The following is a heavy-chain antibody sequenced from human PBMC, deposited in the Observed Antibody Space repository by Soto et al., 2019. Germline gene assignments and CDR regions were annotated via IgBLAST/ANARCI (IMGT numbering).Heavy chain of an antibody. CDR3: ASQRRPYGDYVPFDY. J-gene: IGHJ4*02. D-gene: IGHD4-17*01. CDR1: GFTVSSNY. Sequence: PGGSLRLSCAASGFTVSSNYMSWVRQAPGKGLEWVSVIYSGGSTYYADSVKGRFTISRDNSKNTLYLQMNSLRAEDTAVYYCASQRRPYGDYVPFDYWGQGTLVTVSS. CDR2: IYSGGST. V-gene: IGHV3-66*04.